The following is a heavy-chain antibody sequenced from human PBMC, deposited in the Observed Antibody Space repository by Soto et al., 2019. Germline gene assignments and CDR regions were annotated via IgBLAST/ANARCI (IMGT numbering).Heavy chain of an antibody. CDR2: INPSGGST. V-gene: IGHV1-46*01. J-gene: IGHJ4*02. D-gene: IGHD3-3*01. CDR3: ASAPKSIFGVVIIDY. CDR1: GYTFTSYY. Sequence: ASVKVSCKASGYTFTSYYMHWVRQSPGQGLEWMGIINPSGGSTSYAQKFQGRVTMTRDTSTSTVYMELSSLRSEDTAVYYCASAPKSIFGVVIIDYWGQGTLVTVSS.